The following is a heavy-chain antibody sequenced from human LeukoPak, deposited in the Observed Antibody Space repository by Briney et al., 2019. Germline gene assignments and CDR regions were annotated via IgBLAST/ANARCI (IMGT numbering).Heavy chain of an antibody. V-gene: IGHV1-18*01. CDR1: GYTFTSYG. J-gene: IGHJ3*02. CDR3: ATLKGDGSYYAFDI. Sequence: GASVKVSCKASGYTFTSYGISWVRQAPGQGLEWMGWISAYNGNTNYAQKLQGRVTMTTDTSTSTAYMELSSLRSEDTAVYYCATLKGDGSYYAFDIWGQGTMVTVSS. CDR2: ISAYNGNT. D-gene: IGHD1-26*01.